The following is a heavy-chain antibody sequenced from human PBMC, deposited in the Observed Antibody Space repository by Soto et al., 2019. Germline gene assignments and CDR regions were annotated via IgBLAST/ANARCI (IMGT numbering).Heavy chain of an antibody. CDR2: ISGSGGST. J-gene: IGHJ3*02. CDR3: AKVGSGYYYDSSGYWDDAFDI. V-gene: IGHV3-23*01. Sequence: PGGSLRLSCAASGFTFSSYAMSWVRQAPGKGLGWVSAISGSGGSTYYADSVKGRFTISRDNSKNTLYLQMNSLRAEDTAVYYCAKVGSGYYYDSSGYWDDAFDIWGQGTMVTVSS. D-gene: IGHD3-22*01. CDR1: GFTFSSYA.